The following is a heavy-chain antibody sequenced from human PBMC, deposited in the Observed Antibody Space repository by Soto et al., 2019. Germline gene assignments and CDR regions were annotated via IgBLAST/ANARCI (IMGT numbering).Heavy chain of an antibody. J-gene: IGHJ6*02. CDR3: AREYSSSSYYYYYGMDV. Sequence: ETLSLTGAVSGGSSSSSNWWGCVRQPPGKGLEWIGEIYHSGSTNYNPSLKSRVTISVDKSKNQFSLKLSSVTAADTAVYYCAREYSSSSYYYYYGMDVWGQGTTVTVSS. D-gene: IGHD6-6*01. V-gene: IGHV4-4*02. CDR1: GGSSSSSNW. CDR2: IYHSGST.